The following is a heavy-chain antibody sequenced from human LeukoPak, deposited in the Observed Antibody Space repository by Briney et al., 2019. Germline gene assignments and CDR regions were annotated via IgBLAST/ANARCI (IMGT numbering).Heavy chain of an antibody. CDR1: GFTFTTYW. CDR3: ARYQGGGWDV. CDR2: IRQDGSEK. Sequence: RGSLRLSCAASGFTFTTYWMSWVRQAPGKGLEWVANIRQDGSEKLYVDSVKGRLTISRDNAKNSLYLQMNSLRTEDTAVYYCARYQGGGWDVWGQGTTVIVSS. J-gene: IGHJ6*02. D-gene: IGHD6-25*01. V-gene: IGHV3-7*01.